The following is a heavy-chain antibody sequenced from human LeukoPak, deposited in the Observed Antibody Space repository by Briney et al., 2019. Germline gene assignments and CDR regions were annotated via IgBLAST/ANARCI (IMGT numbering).Heavy chain of an antibody. Sequence: GASVKVSCKASGYTFTSYYMHWVRQAPGQGLEWMGWINPNSGGTNYAQKFQGWVTMTRDTSISTAYMELSRLRSDDTAVYYCARGPSIAVAGNLDYWGQGTLVTVSS. D-gene: IGHD6-19*01. V-gene: IGHV1-2*04. CDR3: ARGPSIAVAGNLDY. CDR1: GYTFTSYY. CDR2: INPNSGGT. J-gene: IGHJ4*02.